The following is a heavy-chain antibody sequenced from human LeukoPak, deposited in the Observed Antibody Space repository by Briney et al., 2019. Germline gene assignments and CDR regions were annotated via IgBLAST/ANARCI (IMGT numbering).Heavy chain of an antibody. J-gene: IGHJ4*02. Sequence: GGSLRLSCAASGFTFSSYSMNWVRQAPGKGLEWVSSISSSSSYIYYADSVKGRFTISRDNAKNSLYLQMNSLRAEDTAVYYCAREGSGSYHFDYWGQGTLVTVSS. D-gene: IGHD1-26*01. CDR3: AREGSGSYHFDY. CDR1: GFTFSSYS. V-gene: IGHV3-21*01. CDR2: ISSSSSYI.